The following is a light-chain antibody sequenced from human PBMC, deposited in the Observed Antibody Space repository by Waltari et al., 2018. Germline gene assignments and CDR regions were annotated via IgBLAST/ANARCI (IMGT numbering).Light chain of an antibody. J-gene: IGKJ2*01. V-gene: IGKV3-20*01. CDR1: QSVSSSY. CDR2: GAS. Sequence: EIVLTQSPGTLSLSSGERASLSCRASQSVSSSYLAWYQQKPGQAPRPLSYGASTRATDIADRFSGSGSGTDFTLTISRLEPEDFAVYYCLHCGGSPPYTFGQGTKLEI. CDR3: LHCGGSPPYT.